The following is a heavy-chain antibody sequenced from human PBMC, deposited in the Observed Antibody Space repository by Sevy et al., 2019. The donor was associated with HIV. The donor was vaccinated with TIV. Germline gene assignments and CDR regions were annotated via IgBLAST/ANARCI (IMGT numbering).Heavy chain of an antibody. Sequence: SETLSLTCTVSGDSITSLYWNWIRQPPGKGLEWIANIYYNGHINYSPSLKSRVTLSLDTSKNQFSLRLSSVTAADTAMYYCAGENAWGRGYSWGQGTLVTVSS. CDR1: GDSITSLY. CDR2: IYYNGHI. V-gene: IGHV4-59*08. J-gene: IGHJ4*02. D-gene: IGHD1-26*01. CDR3: AGENAWGRGYS.